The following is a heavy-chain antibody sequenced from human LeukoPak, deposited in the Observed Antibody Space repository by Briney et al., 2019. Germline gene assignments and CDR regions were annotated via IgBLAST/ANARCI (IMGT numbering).Heavy chain of an antibody. CDR3: AKDGGRYRFDF. CDR2: INRDGTIT. D-gene: IGHD3-16*02. CDR1: GFIFSSYW. V-gene: IGHV3-74*01. J-gene: IGHJ4*02. Sequence: PGGSLRLSCAASGFIFSSYWMHWVRQVPGKGLIWVSRINRDGTITSYADSVKGRFTISRDRSKNSVYLQMNSLRPDDTALYYCAKDGGRYRFDFWGQGTMVTVSS.